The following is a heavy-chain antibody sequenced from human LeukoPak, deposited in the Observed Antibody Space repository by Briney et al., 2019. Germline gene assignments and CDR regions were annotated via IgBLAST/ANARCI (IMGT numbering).Heavy chain of an antibody. J-gene: IGHJ4*02. Sequence: GGSLRLSCAVSGFPLSSYAMSWVRQAPGKGLEWVSATSSSDAGTYYADSVGGRFTISRDNSKNTLYLQMSGLRAEDMAVYYCAKSTYVDYPCCLDYWGQGTLITVSS. CDR1: GFPLSSYA. V-gene: IGHV3-23*01. CDR2: TSSSDAGT. D-gene: IGHD3-9*01. CDR3: AKSTYVDYPCCLDY.